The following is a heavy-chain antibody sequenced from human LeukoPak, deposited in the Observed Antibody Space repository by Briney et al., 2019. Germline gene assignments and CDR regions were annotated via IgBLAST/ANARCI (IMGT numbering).Heavy chain of an antibody. CDR1: GGSFSGYY. Sequence: SETLSLTCAVYGGSFSGYYWSWIRQPPGKGLEWIGEINHSGSTNYNPSLKSRVTISVDTSKNQFSLKLSSVTAADTAVYYCAREIRRIAAAGSRFDYWGQGTLVTVSS. J-gene: IGHJ4*02. V-gene: IGHV4-34*01. CDR3: AREIRRIAAAGSRFDY. D-gene: IGHD6-13*01. CDR2: INHSGST.